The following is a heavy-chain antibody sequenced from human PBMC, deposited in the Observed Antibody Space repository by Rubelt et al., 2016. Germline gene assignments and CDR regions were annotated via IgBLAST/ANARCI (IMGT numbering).Heavy chain of an antibody. J-gene: IGHJ4*02. V-gene: IGHV3-21*01. CDR3: ARGNSGRYWAYLDY. D-gene: IGHD1-26*01. CDR2: ISSSSSYI. CDR1: GFTFSTYS. Sequence: EVQLVESGGGLVQPGGSLRLSCAASGFTFSTYSMNWVRQAPGKGLEWVSSISSSSSYIYYADSVKGRFTISRDNAKNSLYLQMNSLRAEDTAVYYCARGNSGRYWAYLDYWGQGTLVTVSS.